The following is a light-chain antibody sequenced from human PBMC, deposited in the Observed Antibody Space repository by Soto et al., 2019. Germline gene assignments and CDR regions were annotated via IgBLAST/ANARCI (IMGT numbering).Light chain of an antibody. Sequence: QSALTQPASVSGSPGQSITISCTGTSNDVGSYNFVSWYQQHPGKAPKVIIYDVSKRPSGVSNRFSGSNSGNTASLTISGLQAGDEADYYCCSEAGTRNSVFGRGTKLTVL. CDR3: CSEAGTRNSV. CDR2: DVS. CDR1: SNDVGSYNF. V-gene: IGLV2-23*02. J-gene: IGLJ1*01.